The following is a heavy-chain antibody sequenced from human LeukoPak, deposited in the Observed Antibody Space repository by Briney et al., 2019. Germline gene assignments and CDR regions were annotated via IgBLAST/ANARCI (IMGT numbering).Heavy chain of an antibody. J-gene: IGHJ4*02. CDR3: TTVLLWFGEPGGFDY. Sequence: SGGSRRLSCAASGFTFSNAWMSWVRQAPGKGLEWVGRIKSKTDGGTTDYAAPVKGRFTISRDDSKNTLYLQMNSLKTEDTAVYYCTTVLLWFGEPGGFDYWGQGTLVTVSS. CDR2: IKSKTDGGTT. D-gene: IGHD3-10*01. V-gene: IGHV3-15*01. CDR1: GFTFSNAW.